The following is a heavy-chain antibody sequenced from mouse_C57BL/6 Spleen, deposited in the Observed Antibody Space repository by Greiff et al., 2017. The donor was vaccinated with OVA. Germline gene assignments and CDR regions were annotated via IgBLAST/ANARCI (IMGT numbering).Heavy chain of an antibody. CDR1: GYTFTSYW. CDR3: ARSHIYYYGSSFDY. Sequence: QVHVKQPGTELVKPGASVKLSCKASGYTFTSYWMHWVKQRPGQGLEWIGNINPSNGGTNYNEKFKSKATLTVDKSSSTAYMQLSSLTSEDSAVYYCARSHIYYYGSSFDYWGQGTTLTVSS. D-gene: IGHD1-1*01. CDR2: INPSNGGT. V-gene: IGHV1-53*01. J-gene: IGHJ2*01.